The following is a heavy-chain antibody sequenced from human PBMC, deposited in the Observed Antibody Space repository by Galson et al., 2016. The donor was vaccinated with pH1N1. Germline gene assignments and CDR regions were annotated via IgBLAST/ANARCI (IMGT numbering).Heavy chain of an antibody. V-gene: IGHV4-61*02. CDR1: GDSISRGTYY. CDR3: ARGPKKIAAGGKWGFFDL. J-gene: IGHJ2*01. CDR2: TYSNGDT. Sequence: LSLTCRVSGDSISRGTYYWSWIRQSAGKGLEWIGRTYSNGDTNYKPSLKSRVTISVDTSKNQFALTLRSVTAEDTALYYCARGPKKIAAGGKWGFFDLWGRGTLVTVSS. D-gene: IGHD6-13*01.